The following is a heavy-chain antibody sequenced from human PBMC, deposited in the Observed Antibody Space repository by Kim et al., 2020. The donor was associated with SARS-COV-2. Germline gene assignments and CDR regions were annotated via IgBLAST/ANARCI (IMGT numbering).Heavy chain of an antibody. J-gene: IGHJ6*02. CDR3: AREELGANWNKHDYYYYGMDV. V-gene: IGHV1-69*13. CDR1: GGTFSSYA. D-gene: IGHD1-1*01. Sequence: SVKVSCKASGGTFSSYAISWVRQAPGQGLEWMGGIIPIFGTANYAQKFQGRVTITADESTSTAYMELSSLRSEDTAVYYCAREELGANWNKHDYYYYGMDVWGQGTTVTVSS. CDR2: IIPIFGTA.